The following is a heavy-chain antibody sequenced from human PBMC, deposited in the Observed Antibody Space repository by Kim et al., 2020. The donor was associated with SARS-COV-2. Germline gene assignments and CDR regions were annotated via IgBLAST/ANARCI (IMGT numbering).Heavy chain of an antibody. Sequence: PPLQGRVPISVDTSKNQFSLKLSYVTAADTAVYYCARIVGYSYVPYYFDYWGQGTLVTVSS. CDR3: ARIVGYSYVPYYFDY. D-gene: IGHD5-18*01. V-gene: IGHV4-59*01. J-gene: IGHJ4*02.